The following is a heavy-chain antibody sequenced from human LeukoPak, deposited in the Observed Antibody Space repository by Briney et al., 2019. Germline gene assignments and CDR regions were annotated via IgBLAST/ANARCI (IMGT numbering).Heavy chain of an antibody. CDR2: IYTSGST. Sequence: SETLSLTCTVSGGSISSYYWSWIRQPAGKGLEWIGRIYTSGSTNYNPSLKSRVTISVDKSKSQFSLKLSSVTAADTAVYYCAREGDFWSGYYNWFDPWGQGTLVTVSS. J-gene: IGHJ5*02. V-gene: IGHV4-4*07. D-gene: IGHD3-3*01. CDR1: GGSISSYY. CDR3: AREGDFWSGYYNWFDP.